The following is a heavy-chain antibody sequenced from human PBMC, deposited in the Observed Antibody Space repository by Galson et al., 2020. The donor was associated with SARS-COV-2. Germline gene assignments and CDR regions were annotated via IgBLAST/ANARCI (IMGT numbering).Heavy chain of an antibody. J-gene: IGHJ5*02. CDR2: FDPEDGET. CDR3: ATGPVVAAATNNGFDP. Sequence: KISCKVSGYTLTELSMHWVRQAPGKGLEWKGGFDPEDGETIYAQKFQGRVTMTEDTSTDTAYMELSSLRSEDTAVYYCATGPVVAAATNNGFDPWCQGTLVIVS. CDR1: GYTLTELS. D-gene: IGHD2-2*01. V-gene: IGHV1-24*01.